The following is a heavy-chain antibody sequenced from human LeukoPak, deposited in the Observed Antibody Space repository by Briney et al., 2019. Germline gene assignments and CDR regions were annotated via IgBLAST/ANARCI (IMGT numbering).Heavy chain of an antibody. D-gene: IGHD3-10*01. Sequence: GASVKVSCKASGYTFTSYDINWVRQATGQGLEWMGWMNPNSGNTGYAQKFQGRVTMTRNTSISTAYMELSSLRSEDTAVYYCATDGGLLWFGSFKRVGAFDIWGQGTMVTVSS. CDR2: MNPNSGNT. V-gene: IGHV1-8*01. CDR3: ATDGGLLWFGSFKRVGAFDI. CDR1: GYTFTSYD. J-gene: IGHJ3*02.